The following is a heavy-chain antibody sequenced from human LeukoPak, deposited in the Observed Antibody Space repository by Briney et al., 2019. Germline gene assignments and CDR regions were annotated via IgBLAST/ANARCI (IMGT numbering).Heavy chain of an antibody. CDR1: GYTFTSYG. D-gene: IGHD6-13*01. V-gene: IGHV1-18*01. J-gene: IGHJ6*03. CDR2: ISAYNGNT. CDR3: ARDEAIVAAGYSYYHYYLDV. Sequence: ASVKVSCKAYGYTFTSYGISWVRQAPGQGLEWMGWISAYNGNTNYAQKLQGRVTMTTDTSTSTVYMELRRLRSDDTAVYHCARDEAIVAAGYSYYHYYLDVWGKGTTVTVSS.